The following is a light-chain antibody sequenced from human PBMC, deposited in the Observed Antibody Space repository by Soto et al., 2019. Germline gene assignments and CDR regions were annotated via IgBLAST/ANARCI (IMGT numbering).Light chain of an antibody. V-gene: IGKV3-15*01. CDR3: QQYNKWPSWT. CDR2: GAS. J-gene: IGKJ1*01. CDR1: QSVSSN. Sequence: EIVLTQSPGTLSLSPGERATLSCRASQSVSSNLAWYQQKPGQAPRLLIYGASTRATGIPARFSGSGSGTEFTLTISSLQSEDFAVYYCQQYNKWPSWTFGQGTKM.